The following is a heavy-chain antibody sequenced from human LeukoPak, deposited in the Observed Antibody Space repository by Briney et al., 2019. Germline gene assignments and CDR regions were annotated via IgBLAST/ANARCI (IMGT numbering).Heavy chain of an antibody. CDR1: GDYITTTNYY. CDR3: ARRSRLYKHETTGYHDS. J-gene: IGHJ4*02. D-gene: IGHD3-9*01. V-gene: IGHV4-39*01. CDR2: IFYSGNT. Sequence: SETLSLTCNVSGDYITTTNYYWAWIRQPPGKGLEWIASIFYSGNTYYNPSLKCRVIISMDTSRKQISLKLSSVTATDTAFYYCARRSRLYKHETTGYHDSWGQGTLVTVSS.